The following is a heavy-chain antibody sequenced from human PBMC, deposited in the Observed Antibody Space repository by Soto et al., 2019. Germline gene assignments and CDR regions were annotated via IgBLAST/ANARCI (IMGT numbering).Heavy chain of an antibody. D-gene: IGHD6-13*01. CDR2: IWYDGSNK. Sequence: QVQLVESGGGVVQPGRSLRLSCAASGFTFSSYGMHWVRQAPGKGLEWVAVIWYDGSNKYYADSVKGRFTISRDNSKNTLYLQMNSLRAEDTAVYYCARSRRYSSSGGPFDYWGQGTLVTVSS. CDR1: GFTFSSYG. V-gene: IGHV3-33*01. CDR3: ARSRRYSSSGGPFDY. J-gene: IGHJ4*02.